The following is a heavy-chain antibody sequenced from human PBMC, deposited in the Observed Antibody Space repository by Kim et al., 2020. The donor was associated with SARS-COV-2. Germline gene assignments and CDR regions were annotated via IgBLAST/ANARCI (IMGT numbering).Heavy chain of an antibody. CDR2: ISSSSSTI. J-gene: IGHJ4*02. Sequence: GGSLRLSCAASGFTFSSYSMNWVRQAPGKGLEWVSYISSSSSTIYYADSVKGRFTISRDNAKNSLYLQMNSLRDEDTAVYYCARDEGWQWELPYYFDYWGQGTLVTVSS. CDR1: GFTFSSYS. CDR3: ARDEGWQWELPYYFDY. V-gene: IGHV3-48*02. D-gene: IGHD1-26*01.